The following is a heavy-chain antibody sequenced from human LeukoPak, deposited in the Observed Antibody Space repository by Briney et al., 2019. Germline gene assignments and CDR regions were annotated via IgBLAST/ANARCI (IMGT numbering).Heavy chain of an antibody. Sequence: ASVKVSCKASGGTFSSYAISWVRQAPGQGLEWMGGIIPTFGTANYAQKFQGRVTITTDESTSTAYMELSSLRSEDTAVYYCARAPQGDILTGYLDYWGQRTLVTVSS. J-gene: IGHJ4*02. CDR3: ARAPQGDILTGYLDY. CDR1: GGTFSSYA. CDR2: IIPTFGTA. V-gene: IGHV1-69*05. D-gene: IGHD3-9*01.